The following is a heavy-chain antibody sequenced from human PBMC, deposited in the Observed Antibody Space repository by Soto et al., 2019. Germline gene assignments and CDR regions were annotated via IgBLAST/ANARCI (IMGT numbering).Heavy chain of an antibody. J-gene: IGHJ4*02. V-gene: IGHV3-74*01. CDR2: IKGDERCT. Sequence: EVQLVESGGGLVQPGGSLRLSCAASGFTFSSYWMHWVRQAPGKGLVWLSRIKGDERCTNYADSVKGRFTITIDNAKNRLYLQMNSLRAEDTAVNYCARGGLAPYLLDIWGQGTRVTVSS. CDR3: ARGGLAPYLLDI. D-gene: IGHD3-16*01. CDR1: GFTFSSYW.